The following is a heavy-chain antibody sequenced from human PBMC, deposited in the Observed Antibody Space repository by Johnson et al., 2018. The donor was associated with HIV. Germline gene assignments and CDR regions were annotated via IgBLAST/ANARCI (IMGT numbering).Heavy chain of an antibody. CDR1: GFPFSSYA. CDR3: ARVGASRFDAFDI. D-gene: IGHD3-16*01. CDR2: ISSNGGST. Sequence: VESGGSLRLSCAASGFPFSSYAMHWVRQAPGKGLEYVSAISSNGGSTYYANSVKGRFTISRDNSKNTLYLQMNSLRAEDTAVYYCARVGASRFDAFDIWGQGTMVTVSS. V-gene: IGHV3-64*01. J-gene: IGHJ3*02.